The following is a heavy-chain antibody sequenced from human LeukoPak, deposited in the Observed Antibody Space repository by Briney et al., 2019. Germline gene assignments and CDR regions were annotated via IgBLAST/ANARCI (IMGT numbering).Heavy chain of an antibody. V-gene: IGHV1-46*01. CDR1: GYTFTSYY. Sequence: ASVKVSRKASGYTFTSYYMHWVRQAPGQGLEWMGIINPSGGSTSYAQKFQGRVTITRDTSTSTVYMELSSLRSEDTAVYYCARDRPPGSSSWYNWFDPWGQGTLVAVSS. D-gene: IGHD6-13*01. CDR2: INPSGGST. CDR3: ARDRPPGSSSWYNWFDP. J-gene: IGHJ5*02.